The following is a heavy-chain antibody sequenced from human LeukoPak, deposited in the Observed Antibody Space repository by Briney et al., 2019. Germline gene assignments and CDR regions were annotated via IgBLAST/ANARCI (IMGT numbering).Heavy chain of an antibody. Sequence: SETLSLTCTVSGGSVSSGSYYWSWIRQPPGKGLKWIGYIYYSGSTNYNPSLKSRVTISVDTSKNQFSLKLSSVTAADTAVYYCSGFWSGYYPPFTGMDVWGQGTTVTVSS. CDR2: IYYSGST. V-gene: IGHV4-61*01. J-gene: IGHJ6*02. D-gene: IGHD3-3*01. CDR1: GGSVSSGSYY. CDR3: SGFWSGYYPPFTGMDV.